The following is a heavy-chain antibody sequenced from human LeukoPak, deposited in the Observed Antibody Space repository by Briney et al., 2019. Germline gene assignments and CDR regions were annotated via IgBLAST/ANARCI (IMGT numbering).Heavy chain of an antibody. J-gene: IGHJ5*02. D-gene: IGHD2-2*02. Sequence: PSETLSLTCTVSGGSISSGGYYWSWIRQHPGKGLEWIGYIYYSGSTYYNPSLKSRVTISVDTSKNQFSPKLSSVTAADTAVYYCARDCSSTSCYRWFDPWGQGTLVTVSS. CDR2: IYYSGST. CDR3: ARDCSSTSCYRWFDP. CDR1: GGSISSGGYY. V-gene: IGHV4-31*03.